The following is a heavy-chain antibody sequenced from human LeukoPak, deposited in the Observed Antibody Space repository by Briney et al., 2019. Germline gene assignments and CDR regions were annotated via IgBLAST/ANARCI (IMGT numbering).Heavy chain of an antibody. CDR2: ISGSGGST. D-gene: IGHD3-22*01. V-gene: IGHV3-23*01. J-gene: IGHJ4*02. CDR1: GFTFSSYA. CDR3: AKYGDESSGYYSD. Sequence: PTGRSLRLSCAASGFTFSSYAMHWVRQAPGKGLEWVSAISGSGGSTYYADSVKGRFTISRDNSKNTLYLQMNSLRAEDTAVYYCAKYGDESSGYYSDWGQGTLVTVSS.